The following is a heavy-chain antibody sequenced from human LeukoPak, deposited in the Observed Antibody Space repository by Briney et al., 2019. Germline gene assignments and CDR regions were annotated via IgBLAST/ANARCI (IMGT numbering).Heavy chain of an antibody. CDR3: ASVGYCGGDCYSAHFDY. CDR1: GFTFSSYE. D-gene: IGHD2-21*02. CDR2: ISSSGSTI. Sequence: GGSLRLSCAASGFTFSSYEMNWVRQAPGKGLEWVSYISSSGSTIYYADSVKGRFTISRDNAKNSLYLQMTSPRAEDTAVYYCASVGYCGGDCYSAHFDYWGQGTLVTVSS. V-gene: IGHV3-48*03. J-gene: IGHJ4*02.